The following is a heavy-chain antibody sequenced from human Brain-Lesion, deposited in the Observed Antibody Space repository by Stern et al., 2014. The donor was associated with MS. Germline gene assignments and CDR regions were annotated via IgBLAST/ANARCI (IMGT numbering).Heavy chain of an antibody. CDR3: ARRVLVAMGGYPKTLDV. CDR1: GFTFSRYW. Sequence: EVQLVESGGVLVQPGGSLKLSCAASGFTFSRYWMTWVRPAPGKGLEWVATIKEDGREQYYVDSVKGRFTMSRDNAKNSLYLQMNSLRAEDTAVYYCARRVLVAMGGYPKTLDVWGRGTTVTVSS. D-gene: IGHD2-2*01. J-gene: IGHJ6*02. CDR2: IKEDGREQ. V-gene: IGHV3-7*01.